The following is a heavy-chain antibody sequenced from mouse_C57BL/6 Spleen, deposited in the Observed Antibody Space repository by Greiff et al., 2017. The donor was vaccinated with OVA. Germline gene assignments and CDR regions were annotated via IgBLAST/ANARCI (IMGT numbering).Heavy chain of an antibody. CDR3: AKSLMGEYFDV. Sequence: QVHVKQPGTELVKPGASVKLSCKASGYTFTSYWMHWVKQRPGQGLEWIGNINPSNGGTNYNEKFKSKATLTVDKSSSTAYMQLSSLTSEDSAVYYCAKSLMGEYFDVWGTGTTVTVSS. CDR1: GYTFTSYW. J-gene: IGHJ1*03. CDR2: INPSNGGT. V-gene: IGHV1-53*01.